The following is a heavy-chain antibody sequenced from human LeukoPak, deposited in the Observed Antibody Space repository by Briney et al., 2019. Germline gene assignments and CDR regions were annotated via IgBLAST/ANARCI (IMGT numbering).Heavy chain of an antibody. CDR2: ISYDGSNK. Sequence: GRSLRLSCAASGFTSSSYGMHWVRQAPGKGLEWVAVISYDGSNKYYADSVKGRFTISRDNSKNTLYLQMNSLRAEDTAVYYCAKDVLVGGYYYYGMDVWGQGTTVTVSS. CDR1: GFTSSSYG. J-gene: IGHJ6*02. D-gene: IGHD1-26*01. CDR3: AKDVLVGGYYYYGMDV. V-gene: IGHV3-30*18.